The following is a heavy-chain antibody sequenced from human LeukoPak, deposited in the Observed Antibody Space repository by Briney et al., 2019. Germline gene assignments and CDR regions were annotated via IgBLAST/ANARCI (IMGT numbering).Heavy chain of an antibody. CDR3: ARSSGAYCSGGSCYSDLSVFDY. CDR1: GFTFSNYA. D-gene: IGHD2-15*01. CDR2: ISGSGGST. J-gene: IGHJ4*02. Sequence: GGSLRLSCAASGFTFSNYAMNWVRQAPGKGLEWVSGISGSGGSTYYADSVKGHFTISRDNSKNTLYVQLNSLRAEDTAVYYCARSSGAYCSGGSCYSDLSVFDYWGQGTLVTVSS. V-gene: IGHV3-23*01.